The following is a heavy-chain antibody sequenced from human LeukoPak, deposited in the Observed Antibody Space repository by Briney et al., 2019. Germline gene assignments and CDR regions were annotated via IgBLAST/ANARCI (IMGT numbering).Heavy chain of an antibody. CDR3: ARERQLERLAFGKEGSAFDY. D-gene: IGHD1-1*01. CDR2: ISSSSSYI. Sequence: PGRSLRLSCAASAFTFSSYGMHWVRQAPGKGLEWVSSISSSSSYIYYAASVKGRFTISRDNAKNSLYLQMNRLRAEDTAVYYCARERQLERLAFGKEGSAFDYWGQGTLVTVSS. CDR1: AFTFSSYG. J-gene: IGHJ4*02. V-gene: IGHV3-21*01.